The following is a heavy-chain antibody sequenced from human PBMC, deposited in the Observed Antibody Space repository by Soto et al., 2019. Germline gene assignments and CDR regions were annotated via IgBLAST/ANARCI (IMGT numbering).Heavy chain of an antibody. CDR2: INPSGGST. CDR1: AYKLISYY. Sequence: SAMDSWKASAYKLISYYMHWVRQALAQGLEWMGIINPSGGSTSYAQKFQGRVTMTRDTSTSTVYMELSSLRSEDTAVYYCARYPRITGTTYNYDFSGQGILVSVSS. D-gene: IGHD1-20*01. V-gene: IGHV1-46*01. CDR3: ARYPRITGTTYNYDF. J-gene: IGHJ4*02.